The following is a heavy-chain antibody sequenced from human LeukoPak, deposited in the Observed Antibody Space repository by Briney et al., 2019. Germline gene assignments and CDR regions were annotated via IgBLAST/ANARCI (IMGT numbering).Heavy chain of an antibody. CDR1: GFTFINYA. J-gene: IGHJ4*02. CDR3: ARDLTVTTSYFDY. Sequence: PGGSLRLSCAASGFTFINYAMSWVRQAPGMGLEWVSGISGGSDGTYYADSVKGRFTISRDNAKNSLYLQMNSLRAEDTAVYYCARDLTVTTSYFDYWGQGTLVTVSS. D-gene: IGHD4-17*01. V-gene: IGHV3-23*01. CDR2: ISGGSDGT.